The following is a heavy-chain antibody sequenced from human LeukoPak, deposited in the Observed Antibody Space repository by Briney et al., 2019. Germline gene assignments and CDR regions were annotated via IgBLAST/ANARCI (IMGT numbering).Heavy chain of an antibody. Sequence: QAGGSLRLSCAASGFTSSSYSMNWVRQAPGKGLEWVSYISSSSSTIYYADSVKGRFTISRDNAKNSLYLQMNSLRAEDTAVYYCARLVGAPYWGQGTLVTVSS. D-gene: IGHD1-26*01. CDR1: GFTSSSYS. V-gene: IGHV3-48*01. CDR2: ISSSSSTI. CDR3: ARLVGAPY. J-gene: IGHJ4*02.